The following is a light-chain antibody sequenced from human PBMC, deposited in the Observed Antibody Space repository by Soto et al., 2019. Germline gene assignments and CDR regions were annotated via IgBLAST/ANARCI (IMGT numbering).Light chain of an antibody. Sequence: DVQMTQSPSTLSASVGDRVPITCRASETVDGWLAWYQQKPGKAPNLLISEASTLQSGVSSRFSGSGSETEFTLTVSSLQPGDFATYYCQQYNSYPYTFGQGTRLEIK. V-gene: IGKV1-5*03. J-gene: IGKJ5*01. CDR2: EAS. CDR1: ETVDGW. CDR3: QQYNSYPYT.